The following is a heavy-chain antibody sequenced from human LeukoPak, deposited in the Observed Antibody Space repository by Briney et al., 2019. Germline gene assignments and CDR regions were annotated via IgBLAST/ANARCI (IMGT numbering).Heavy chain of an antibody. CDR3: ATSQYSSGWYSY. CDR1: GFTFSSYG. Sequence: PGGSLRLSCAASGFTFSSYGMHWVRQAPGKGLEWVAIISYDGSNKYYADSVKGRFTISRDNSKNTLYLQMNSLRAEDTAVYYCATSQYSSGWYSYWGQGTLVTVSS. CDR2: ISYDGSNK. V-gene: IGHV3-30*03. D-gene: IGHD6-19*01. J-gene: IGHJ4*02.